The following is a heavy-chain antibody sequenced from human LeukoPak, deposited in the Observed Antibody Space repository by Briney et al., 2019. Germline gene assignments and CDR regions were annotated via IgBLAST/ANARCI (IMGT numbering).Heavy chain of an antibody. Sequence: GGSLRLSCAASGFTFSSYGMHWVRQAPGKGLEWVAVIWYDGSNKYYADSVKGRFTISRDNSKNTLYLQMNSLRAKDTAVYYCARGHDIVVVVAAYDYYGMDVWGQGTTVTVSS. CDR1: GFTFSSYG. V-gene: IGHV3-33*01. CDR2: IWYDGSNK. J-gene: IGHJ6*02. D-gene: IGHD2-15*01. CDR3: ARGHDIVVVVAAYDYYGMDV.